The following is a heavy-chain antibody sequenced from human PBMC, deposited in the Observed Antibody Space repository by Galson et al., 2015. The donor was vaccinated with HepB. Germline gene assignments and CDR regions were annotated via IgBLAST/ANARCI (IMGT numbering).Heavy chain of an antibody. CDR3: ARISGYDYIWGSYRVFDI. J-gene: IGHJ3*02. D-gene: IGHD3-16*02. V-gene: IGHV4-4*02. Sequence: TLSLTCAVSGGSISSSNWWSWVRQPPGKGLEWIGEIYHSGSTNYNPSLKSRVTISVDKSKNQFSLKLSSVTAADTAVYYCARISGYDYIWGSYRVFDIWGQGTMVTVSS. CDR2: IYHSGST. CDR1: GGSISSSNW.